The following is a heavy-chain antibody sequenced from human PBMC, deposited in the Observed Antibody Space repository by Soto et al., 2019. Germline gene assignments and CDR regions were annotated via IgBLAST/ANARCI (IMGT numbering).Heavy chain of an antibody. V-gene: IGHV4-4*07. CDR1: GGSISKFY. J-gene: IGHJ5*02. CDR2: VYATGTT. CDR3: VRDGSKSLRDWFDP. Sequence: SETLSLTCNVSGGSISKFYWAWIRKTAGNGLEWMGRVYATGTTDYNPSLRSRVAMSVDISKKTFSLRLRSVTGADSGVYYCVRDGSKSLRDWFDPSGQGILVTLSS.